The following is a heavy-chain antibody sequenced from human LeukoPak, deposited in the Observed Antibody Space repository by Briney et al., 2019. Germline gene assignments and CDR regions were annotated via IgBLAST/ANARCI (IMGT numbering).Heavy chain of an antibody. CDR3: ARHQIVVVPAAGMDV. CDR1: AFTVSNNF. Sequence: GGSLRLSCAASAFTVSNNFLSWVRQAPGKGLEWVSVIYSGGSTYYADSVKGRFTISRDNSKNTLYLQMNSLRAEDTAVYYCARHQIVVVPAAGMDVWGQGTTVTVSS. V-gene: IGHV3-53*01. J-gene: IGHJ6*02. CDR2: IYSGGST. D-gene: IGHD2-2*01.